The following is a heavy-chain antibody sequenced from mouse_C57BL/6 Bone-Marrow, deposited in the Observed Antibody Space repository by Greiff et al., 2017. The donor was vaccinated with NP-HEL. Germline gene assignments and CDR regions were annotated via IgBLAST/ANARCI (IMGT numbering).Heavy chain of an antibody. V-gene: IGHV5-17*01. Sequence: EVHLVESGGGLVKPGGSLKLSCAASGFTFSDYGMHWVRQAPEKGLEWVAYISSGSSTIYYADTVKGRFTISRDNAKNTLFLQMTSLRSEETAMYYCARRGLTGTGGFAYWGQGTLVTVSA. CDR3: ARRGLTGTGGFAY. D-gene: IGHD4-1*01. CDR1: GFTFSDYG. J-gene: IGHJ3*01. CDR2: ISSGSSTI.